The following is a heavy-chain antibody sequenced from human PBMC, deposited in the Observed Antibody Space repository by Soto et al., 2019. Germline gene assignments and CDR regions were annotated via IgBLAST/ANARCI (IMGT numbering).Heavy chain of an antibody. Sequence: ASVKVSCKASGYTFTSYGISWVRQAPGQGLEWMGWISAYNGNTNYAQKLQGRVTMTTDTSTSTAYMELRSLRSDDTAVYYCARVELGDLSYYYYGMDVWGQGTTVTVSS. D-gene: IGHD3-16*01. V-gene: IGHV1-18*01. CDR3: ARVELGDLSYYYYGMDV. J-gene: IGHJ6*02. CDR1: GYTFTSYG. CDR2: ISAYNGNT.